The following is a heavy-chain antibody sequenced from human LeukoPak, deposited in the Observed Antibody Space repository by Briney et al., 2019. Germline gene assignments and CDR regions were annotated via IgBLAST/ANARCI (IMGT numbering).Heavy chain of an antibody. CDR2: ISYDGSNK. CDR1: GFTFSSYG. D-gene: IGHD5-18*01. CDR3: AKEEYSYGYQIDY. Sequence: GGSLRLSCAASGFTFSSYGMHWVRQAPGKGLERVAVISYDGSNKYYADSVKGRFTISRDNSKNTLYLQMNSLRAEDTAVYYCAKEEYSYGYQIDYWGQGTLVTVSS. V-gene: IGHV3-30*18. J-gene: IGHJ4*02.